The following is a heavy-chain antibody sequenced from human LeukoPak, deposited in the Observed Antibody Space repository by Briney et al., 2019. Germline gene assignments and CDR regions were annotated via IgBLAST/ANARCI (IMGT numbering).Heavy chain of an antibody. Sequence: GGSLRLSCTTSKFNFNSYGMTWVRQAPGKGLEWVSSISGSGGSTQYAASVQGRFTISRDNSKNTLYLQMNSLRAEDTAVYYCTTDPSGSYYPGAFDIWGQGTMVTVSS. CDR1: KFNFNSYG. D-gene: IGHD1-26*01. J-gene: IGHJ3*02. CDR2: ISGSGGST. V-gene: IGHV3-23*01. CDR3: TTDPSGSYYPGAFDI.